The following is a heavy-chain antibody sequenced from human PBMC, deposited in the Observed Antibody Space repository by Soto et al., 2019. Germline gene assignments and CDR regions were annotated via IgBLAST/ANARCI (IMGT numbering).Heavy chain of an antibody. CDR1: GFTFTRYY. Sequence: QVQLVQSGAEVKKPGASVKVSCKASGFTFTRYYMHWVRQAPGQGFEWMGIINPSGDSAHYAQKFQGRVTMTRDTSTSTVYMELSSLTSEDTAVYYCARDPHVDLATRGGLMDVWGQGTTVTVFS. V-gene: IGHV1-46*01. D-gene: IGHD5-12*01. CDR3: ARDPHVDLATRGGLMDV. CDR2: INPSGDSA. J-gene: IGHJ6*02.